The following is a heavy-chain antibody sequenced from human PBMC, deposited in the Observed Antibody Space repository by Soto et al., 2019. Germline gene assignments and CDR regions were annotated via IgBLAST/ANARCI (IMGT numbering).Heavy chain of an antibody. CDR1: GLTFSSYA. D-gene: IGHD3-22*01. V-gene: IGHV3-23*01. Sequence: GGSLRLSCAASGLTFSSYAMTWVRQAPGKGLEWVSSISGSGISTYYADSVKGRFTISRDNSKNTLYLQMNSLRSEDTAVYYCARVVHYDSSGYYFDYRGQGTLVTVSS. J-gene: IGHJ4*02. CDR3: ARVVHYDSSGYYFDY. CDR2: ISGSGIST.